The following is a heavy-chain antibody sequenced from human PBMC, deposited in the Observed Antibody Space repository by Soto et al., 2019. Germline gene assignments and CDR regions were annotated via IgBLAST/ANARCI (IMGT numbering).Heavy chain of an antibody. CDR2: IYYSGST. J-gene: IGHJ5*02. V-gene: IGHV4-59*08. CDR3: ARAKAPLYSSSWYWFDP. D-gene: IGHD6-13*01. Sequence: PSETLSLTCAVYGGSISSYYWSWIRQPPGKGLEWIGYIYYSGSTNYNPSLKSRVTISVDTSKNQISLKLSSVTAADTAVYYCARAKAPLYSSSWYWFDPWGQGTLVTVSS. CDR1: GGSISSYY.